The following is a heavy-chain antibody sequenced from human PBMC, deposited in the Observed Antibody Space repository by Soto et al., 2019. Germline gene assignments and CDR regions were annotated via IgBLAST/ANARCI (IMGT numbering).Heavy chain of an antibody. CDR3: ASGVAWIQLWTVDY. J-gene: IGHJ4*02. Sequence: SETLSLTCTVSGGSVSSGSYYWSWIRQPPGKGLEWIGYIYYSGSTNYNPSLKSRVTISVDTSKNQFSLKLSSVTAADTAVYYCASGVAWIQLWTVDYWGQGTLVTVSS. CDR2: IYYSGST. V-gene: IGHV4-61*01. D-gene: IGHD5-18*01. CDR1: GGSVSSGSYY.